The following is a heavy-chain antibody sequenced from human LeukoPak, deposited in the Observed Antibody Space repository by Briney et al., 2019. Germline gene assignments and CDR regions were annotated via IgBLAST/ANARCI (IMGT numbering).Heavy chain of an antibody. V-gene: IGHV1-8*03. CDR1: GYTFTSYD. CDR3: ARVYGGYFWSGYYDYYYYYYMDV. Sequence: ASVKVSCKASGYTFTSYDINWVRQATGQGLEWMGWMNPNSGNTGYAQKFQGRVTITRNTSISTAYMELSSLRSEDTAVYYCARVYGGYFWSGYYDYYYYYYMDVWGKGTTVTVSS. CDR2: MNPNSGNT. D-gene: IGHD3-3*01. J-gene: IGHJ6*03.